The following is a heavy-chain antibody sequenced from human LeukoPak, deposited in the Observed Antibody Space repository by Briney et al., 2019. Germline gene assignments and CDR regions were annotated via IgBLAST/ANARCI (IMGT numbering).Heavy chain of an antibody. CDR2: ISESGDTP. V-gene: IGHV3-23*01. CDR1: GFTFSSYA. CDR3: ARDRIAARQYNWFDP. Sequence: PGGSLRLSCTASGFTFSSYALSWVRQAPGKGLEWVSSISESGDTPYYADSVKGLFTISRDNSKNTLYLQMNSLRAEDTAVYYCARDRIAARQYNWFDPWGQGTLVTVSS. D-gene: IGHD6-6*01. J-gene: IGHJ5*02.